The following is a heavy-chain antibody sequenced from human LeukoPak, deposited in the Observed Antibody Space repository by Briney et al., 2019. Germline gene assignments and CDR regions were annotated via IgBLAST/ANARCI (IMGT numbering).Heavy chain of an antibody. V-gene: IGHV3-11*06. CDR3: AREQRGSGWHDIDY. CDR2: ISSSSSYT. Sequence: GGPLSLPCAASGFPFSTYNITWTRKFPGKGLEWFPYISSSSSYTNYADSVKGRFTISRDNAKNSLYLQMNSLRAEDTAVYYCAREQRGSGWHDIDYWGQGTLVTVSS. D-gene: IGHD6-19*01. J-gene: IGHJ4*02. CDR1: GFPFSTYN.